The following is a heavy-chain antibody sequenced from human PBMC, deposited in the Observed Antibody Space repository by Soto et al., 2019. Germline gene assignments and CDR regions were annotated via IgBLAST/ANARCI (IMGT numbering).Heavy chain of an antibody. J-gene: IGHJ3*02. CDR2: ISAYNGNT. D-gene: IGHD6-19*01. Sequence: ASVKVSCKASGYTFTSYGISWVRQAPGQGLEWMGWISAYNGNTNYAQKLQGRVTMTTDTSTSTAYMELRSLRSDDTAVYYCACAMVEAVAGTVGDAFDIWGQGTMVTVSS. V-gene: IGHV1-18*01. CDR3: ACAMVEAVAGTVGDAFDI. CDR1: GYTFTSYG.